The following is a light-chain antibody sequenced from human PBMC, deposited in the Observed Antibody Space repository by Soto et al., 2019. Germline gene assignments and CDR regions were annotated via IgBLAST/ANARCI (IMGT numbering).Light chain of an antibody. V-gene: IGKV3-15*01. CDR2: GAS. Sequence: DIILTQSPAIVSVSPGERATLSCRASRSVSTNLAWYQHKHGQAPRLLIYGASTRVTDIPARFSGSGSGTDFTLTINYLKSEDFGVYYCQQYDTRLPPVTFGGGTKVEI. J-gene: IGKJ4*01. CDR3: QQYDTRLPPVT. CDR1: RSVSTN.